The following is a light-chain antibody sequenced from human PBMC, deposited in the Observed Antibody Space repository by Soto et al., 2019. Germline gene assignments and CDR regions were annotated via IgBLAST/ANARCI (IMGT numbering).Light chain of an antibody. J-gene: IGLJ2*01. CDR3: SSYAKTISVV. V-gene: IGLV2-8*01. CDR2: EVT. Sequence: QSALTQPPSASGSPGQSVTISCTGTGSDVGAYNYVSWYQQRPGKAPKLMIYEVTKRPSGVPDRFSGSKSGNTASLTVSGLQAEDEADYYCSSYAKTISVVFGGGTQLTVL. CDR1: GSDVGAYNY.